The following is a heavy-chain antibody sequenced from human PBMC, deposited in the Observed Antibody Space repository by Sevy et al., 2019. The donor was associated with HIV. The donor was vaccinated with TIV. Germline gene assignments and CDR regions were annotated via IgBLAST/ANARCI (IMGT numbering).Heavy chain of an antibody. V-gene: IGHV3-48*02. D-gene: IGHD3-9*01. CDR1: GFTFSSYS. CDR2: ISSSSSTL. CDR3: ARVGAGLGWDASGRDYYGMDV. Sequence: GGSLRLSCAASGFTFSSYSMNWVRQAPGKGLEWVSYISSSSSTLYYADSVKGRFTISRDNAKNSLYLQMNSLRDEDTAVYYCARVGAGLGWDASGRDYYGMDVWGQGTTVTVSS. J-gene: IGHJ6*02.